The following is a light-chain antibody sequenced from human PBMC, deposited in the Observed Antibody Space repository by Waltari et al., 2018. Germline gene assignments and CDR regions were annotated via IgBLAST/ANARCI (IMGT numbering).Light chain of an antibody. Sequence: QSVLTQPASVSGSPGQSIPISCPGTSSAVGGYNYVSWYQRHPGKAPKVMIFDVSKRPSGVSDRFSGSKSGNTASLTISGLQAEDEADYYCCSHAGSGTVWVFGGGTKLTVL. J-gene: IGLJ2*01. CDR2: DVS. V-gene: IGLV2-23*02. CDR3: CSHAGSGTVWV. CDR1: SSAVGGYNY.